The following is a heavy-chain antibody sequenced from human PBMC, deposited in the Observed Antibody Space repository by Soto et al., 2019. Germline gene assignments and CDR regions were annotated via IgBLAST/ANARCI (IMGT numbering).Heavy chain of an antibody. CDR3: ARHGSN. J-gene: IGHJ4*02. V-gene: IGHV4-39*01. CDR1: GVSISNSSYY. CDR2: IYYSGIT. Sequence: SETLSLTCTVSGVSISNSSYYWGWIRRPPGKGLEWIGTIYYSGITYYNPSLKSRVTISVDTSKNQFSLKLTSVTAADTAVYYCARHGSNWGQGTLVTAPQ.